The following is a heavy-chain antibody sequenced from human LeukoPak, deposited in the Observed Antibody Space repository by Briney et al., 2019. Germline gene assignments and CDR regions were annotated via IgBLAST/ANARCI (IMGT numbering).Heavy chain of an antibody. Sequence: GGSLRLSCAASGFTFSSYGMHWVRQAPGKGLEWVAVIWYDGSNKYYADSVKGRFTISRDNSKNTLYLQMNSLRAEDTAVYYCARGSNRWSHIFDYWGQGTLVTVSS. CDR3: ARGSNRWSHIFDY. D-gene: IGHD4-23*01. CDR2: IWYDGSNK. J-gene: IGHJ4*02. V-gene: IGHV3-33*01. CDR1: GFTFSSYG.